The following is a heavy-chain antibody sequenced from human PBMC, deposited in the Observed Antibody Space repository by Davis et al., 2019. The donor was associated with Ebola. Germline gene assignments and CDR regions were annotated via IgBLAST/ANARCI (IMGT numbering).Heavy chain of an antibody. CDR1: GFTFSSYA. J-gene: IGHJ3*02. CDR3: ARTTTVTTFWFEDDAFDI. Sequence: PGGSLRLSCAASGFTFSSYAMHWVRQAPGKGLEWVAVISYDGSNKYYADSVKGRFTISRDNSKNTLYLQMNSLRAEDTAVYYCARTTTVTTFWFEDDAFDIWGQGTMVTVSS. CDR2: ISYDGSNK. V-gene: IGHV3-30*14. D-gene: IGHD4-17*01.